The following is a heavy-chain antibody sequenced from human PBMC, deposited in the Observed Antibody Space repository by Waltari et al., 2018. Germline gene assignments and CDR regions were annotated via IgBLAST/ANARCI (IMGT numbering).Heavy chain of an antibody. CDR1: GGSISSYY. Sequence: QVQLQESGPGLVKPSATLSLTCTVSGGSISSYYWSWLRQPAGKGLEWIGRIYTSGSTNYNPSLKSRVTISVDKSKNQFSLKLSSVTAADTAVYYCAREGIDSSGMFGPWGQGTLVTVSS. D-gene: IGHD3-22*01. J-gene: IGHJ5*02. V-gene: IGHV4-4*07. CDR3: AREGIDSSGMFGP. CDR2: IYTSGST.